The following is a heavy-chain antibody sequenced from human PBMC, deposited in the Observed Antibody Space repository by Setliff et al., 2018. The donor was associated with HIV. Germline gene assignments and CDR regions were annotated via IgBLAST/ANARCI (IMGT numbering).Heavy chain of an antibody. CDR2: IIPIFGTP. Sequence: ASVKVSCKASGDTFNSHAISWVRQAPGQGLEWMGGIIPIFGTPNYAQKFKGRLTITADESTSTVYMELSSLRSEDTAVYYCARDSESYRSGWYLGAHWFDPWGQGTLVTVSS. J-gene: IGHJ5*02. CDR3: ARDSESYRSGWYLGAHWFDP. CDR1: GDTFNSHA. V-gene: IGHV1-69*13. D-gene: IGHD6-19*01.